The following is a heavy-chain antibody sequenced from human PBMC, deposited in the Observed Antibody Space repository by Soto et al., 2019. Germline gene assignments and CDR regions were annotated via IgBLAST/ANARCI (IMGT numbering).Heavy chain of an antibody. CDR2: IYYSGST. D-gene: IGHD5-18*01. CDR3: VEHSYGFAY. J-gene: IGHJ4*02. V-gene: IGHV4-59*01. CDR1: GGSISSYY. Sequence: SETLSLTCTVSGGSISSYYWSWIRQPPGKGLEWIGYIYYSGSTNYNPSLKSRVTISVDTSKNQFSLKLSSVTAADTAVYYCVEHSYGFAYWGQGTLVTVSS.